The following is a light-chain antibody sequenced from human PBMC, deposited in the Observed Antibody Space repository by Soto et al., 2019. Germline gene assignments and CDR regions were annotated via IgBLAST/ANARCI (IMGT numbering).Light chain of an antibody. CDR2: GAS. V-gene: IGKV3-15*01. J-gene: IGKJ2*01. CDR1: QSVSSN. Sequence: EIVMTQSPATLSVSPGERATLSCRASQSVSSNLAWYQQKPGQAPRLLIYGASTRATGIPARFSGSGSGTEFTLTISSPQSEDFAVYYCQQYNNWPPPYTFGQGTTLEIK. CDR3: QQYNNWPPPYT.